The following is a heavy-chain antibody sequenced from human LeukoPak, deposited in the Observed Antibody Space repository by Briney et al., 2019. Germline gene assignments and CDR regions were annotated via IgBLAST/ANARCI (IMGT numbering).Heavy chain of an antibody. J-gene: IGHJ4*02. CDR2: ISGPGINT. V-gene: IGHV3-23*01. CDR1: GFTFSSYG. D-gene: IGHD3-10*01. CDR3: AKAKATSGSLVDN. Sequence: PGGTLRLSCAASGFTFSSYGMNWVRQAPGKGLEWVSTISGPGINTYYADSVKGRFTISRDNSKSTLYLQMNSLRPEDAAVYYCAKAKATSGSLVDNWGQETLVTVSS.